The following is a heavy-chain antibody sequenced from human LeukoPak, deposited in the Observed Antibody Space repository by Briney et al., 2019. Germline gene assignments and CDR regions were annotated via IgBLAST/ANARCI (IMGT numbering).Heavy chain of an antibody. Sequence: PGGSLRLSCAASGFTFRNNWMTWVRQAPGKGLEWVAHIKEDGSAQNYIDSVKGRFTISRDNAKNSLFLQMNSVRAEDTAIYYCARDLGWLHFDSWGQGTLVTVSS. D-gene: IGHD5-12*01. CDR1: GFTFRNNW. V-gene: IGHV3-7*01. J-gene: IGHJ4*02. CDR3: ARDLGWLHFDS. CDR2: IKEDGSAQ.